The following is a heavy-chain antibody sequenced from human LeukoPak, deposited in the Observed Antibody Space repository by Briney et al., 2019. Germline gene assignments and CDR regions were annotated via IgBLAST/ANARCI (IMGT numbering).Heavy chain of an antibody. Sequence: SETLSLTCTVSGGSFSSYYWSWLRQPPGKGLEWIGYISYSGSTNYNPSLKSRVTISVDTSKDQFSLKLNSVTATDTAVYYCARDGDGYNYFDHWGQGTLVTVSS. V-gene: IGHV4-59*01. D-gene: IGHD5-24*01. J-gene: IGHJ4*02. CDR2: ISYSGST. CDR1: GGSFSSYY. CDR3: ARDGDGYNYFDH.